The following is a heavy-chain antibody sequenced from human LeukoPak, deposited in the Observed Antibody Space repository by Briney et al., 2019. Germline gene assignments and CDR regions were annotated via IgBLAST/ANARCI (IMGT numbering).Heavy chain of an antibody. CDR2: IYYSGST. CDR1: GGSISSSSYY. D-gene: IGHD2-15*01. Sequence: SETLSLTCTVSGGSISSSSYYWGWIRQPPGKGLEWIGSIYYSGSTYYNPSLKSRVTISVDTSKNQFSLKLSSVTAADTAVYYCARFLGYCSGGSCYVFDYWGQGTLVTVSS. V-gene: IGHV4-39*01. CDR3: ARFLGYCSGGSCYVFDY. J-gene: IGHJ4*02.